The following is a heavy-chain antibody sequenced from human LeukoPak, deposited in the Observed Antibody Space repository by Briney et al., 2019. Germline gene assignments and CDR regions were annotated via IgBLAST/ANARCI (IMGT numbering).Heavy chain of an antibody. CDR3: AREPPYSSSSFDY. CDR1: GGSISGSY. Sequence: SETLSLTCTVSGGSISGSYWSWIRQPAGKGLEWIGRIYTSGSTNYNPSLKSRVTMSVDTSKNQFSLKLSSVTAADTAVYYCAREPPYSSSSFDYWGQGTLVTVSS. J-gene: IGHJ4*02. V-gene: IGHV4-4*07. CDR2: IYTSGST. D-gene: IGHD6-13*01.